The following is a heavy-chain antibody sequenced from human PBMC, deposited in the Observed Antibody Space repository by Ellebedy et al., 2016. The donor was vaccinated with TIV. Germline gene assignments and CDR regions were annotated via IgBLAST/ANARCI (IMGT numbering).Heavy chain of an antibody. J-gene: IGHJ4*02. CDR2: IKQDGSEK. CDR3: ASWSYGSGSYFPY. Sequence: GESLKISCAASGFTFSYYWMSWVRQAPGKGLEWVANIKQDGSEKYYVDSVRGRFTISRDNAKNSLYLQMNSLRAEDTAVYYCASWSYGSGSYFPYWGQGTLVTVSS. D-gene: IGHD3-10*01. V-gene: IGHV3-7*03. CDR1: GFTFSYYW.